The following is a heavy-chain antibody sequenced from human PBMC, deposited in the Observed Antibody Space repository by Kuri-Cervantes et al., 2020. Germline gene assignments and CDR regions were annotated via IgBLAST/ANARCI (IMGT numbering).Heavy chain of an antibody. CDR2: INHSGST. J-gene: IGHJ4*02. V-gene: IGHV4-34*01. CDR1: GGSFNDFY. Sequence: SQTLSLTCAVYGGSFNDFYWTWIRQPPGKGLEWIGEINHSGSTNYNPSLKSRVTIPVDTSKNQFSLKLSSVTAADTAVYYCARGERTGTTPRPFDYWGQGTLVTVSS. D-gene: IGHD1-1*01. CDR3: ARGERTGTTPRPFDY.